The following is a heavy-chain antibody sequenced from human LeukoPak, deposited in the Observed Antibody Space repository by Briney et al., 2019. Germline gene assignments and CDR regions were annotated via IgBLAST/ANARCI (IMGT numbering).Heavy chain of an antibody. CDR1: GYTFTGYY. J-gene: IGHJ4*02. CDR2: INPNSGGT. CDR3: ARGIVGATSYFDY. D-gene: IGHD1-26*01. Sequence: APVKVSCKASGYTFTGYYMHWVRQAPGQGLEWMGRINPNSGGTNYAQKFQGRVTMTRDTSISTAYMELSRLRSDDTAVYYCARGIVGATSYFDYWGQGTLVTVSS. V-gene: IGHV1-2*06.